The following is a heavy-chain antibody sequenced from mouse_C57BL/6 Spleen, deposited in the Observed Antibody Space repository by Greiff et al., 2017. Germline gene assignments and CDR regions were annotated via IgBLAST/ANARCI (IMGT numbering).Heavy chain of an antibody. V-gene: IGHV5-9-1*02. D-gene: IGHD1-1*01. J-gene: IGHJ2*01. CDR3: TRDNYGSFDY. CDR2: ISSGGDYI. CDR1: GFTFSSYA. Sequence: EVNVVESGEGLVKPGGSLKLSCAASGFTFSSYAMSWVRQTPEKRLEWVAYISSGGDYIYYADTVKGRFTISRDNARNTLYLQMSSLKSEDTAMYYCTRDNYGSFDYWGQGTTPTVSS.